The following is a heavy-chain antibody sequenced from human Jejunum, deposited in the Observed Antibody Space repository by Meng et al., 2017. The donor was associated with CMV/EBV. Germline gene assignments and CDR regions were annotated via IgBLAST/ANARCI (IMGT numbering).Heavy chain of an antibody. Sequence: LQLPESGPGLGGPSETLSLTCTVSGGSININSYYWGWIRQPPGKGLEWLGGMLYSGRTYYNPSLKSRVTISVDTSKNQFSLKLNSVTAADTAVYYCAKRGNYIDYWGQGTLVTVSS. CDR3: AKRGNYIDY. D-gene: IGHD1-26*01. CDR1: GGSININSYY. J-gene: IGHJ4*02. V-gene: IGHV4-39*07. CDR2: MLYSGRT.